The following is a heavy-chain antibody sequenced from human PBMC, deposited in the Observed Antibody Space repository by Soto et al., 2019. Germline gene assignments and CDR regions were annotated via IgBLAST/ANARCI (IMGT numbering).Heavy chain of an antibody. CDR2: ISPYTGNT. J-gene: IGHJ6*02. CDR3: VMVDNYVTPTPQDV. CDR1: GYIFVNYG. D-gene: IGHD3-16*01. V-gene: IGHV1-18*01. Sequence: QVQLVQSGDEVKKPGASVKVSCKASGYIFVNYGIAWVRQAPRQGLEWMGWISPYTGNTHSASKVQGRLTMTTDTSPSTTYMDLGSQTSDDTAVYYCVMVDNYVTPTPQDVWGQGTTVTVSS.